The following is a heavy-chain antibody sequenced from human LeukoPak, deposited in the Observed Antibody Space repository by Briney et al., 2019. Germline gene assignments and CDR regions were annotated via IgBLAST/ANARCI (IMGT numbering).Heavy chain of an antibody. CDR3: ARGGGGRGASIDY. J-gene: IGHJ4*02. D-gene: IGHD1-26*01. V-gene: IGHV4-59*13. Sequence: PSETLSLTCTVSGGSISSNYWSWIRQPPGEGLEWIGYIYYSGSTNYNPSLKSRVTISVDTSKNQSSLKLSSVTAADTAVHYCARGGGGRGASIDYWGQGTLVTVSS. CDR1: GGSISSNY. CDR2: IYYSGST.